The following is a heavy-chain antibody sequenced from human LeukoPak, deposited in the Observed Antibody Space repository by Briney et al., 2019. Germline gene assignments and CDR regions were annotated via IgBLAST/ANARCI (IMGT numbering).Heavy chain of an antibody. CDR1: GFIFSSFA. CDR3: ASWGAAAAGDAFDI. J-gene: IGHJ3*02. D-gene: IGHD6-13*01. V-gene: IGHV3-21*01. CDR2: ISSSSSYI. Sequence: GGSLRLSCAASGFIFSSFAMNWVRQAPGKGLEWVSSISSSSSYIYYADSVKGRFTISRDNAKNSLYLQMNSLRAEDTAVYYCASWGAAAAGDAFDIWGQGTMVTVSS.